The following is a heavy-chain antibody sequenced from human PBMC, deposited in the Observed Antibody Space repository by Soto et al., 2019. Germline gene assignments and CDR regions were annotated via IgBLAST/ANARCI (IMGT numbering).Heavy chain of an antibody. D-gene: IGHD3-10*01. CDR3: AKDSYHGSGSYITLYYFDS. J-gene: IGHJ4*02. V-gene: IGHV3-23*01. CDR1: GFTFNNYA. CDR2: ISGSGQRT. Sequence: EVQLLESGGGLVQPGGSLRLSCAASGFTFNNYAMSWVRQAPGKGLEWESVISGSGQRTSYADSVKGRFTVSRDNSKNTVDLHMKSLRAEDTAVYYCAKDSYHGSGSYITLYYFDSWGQGTLITVSS.